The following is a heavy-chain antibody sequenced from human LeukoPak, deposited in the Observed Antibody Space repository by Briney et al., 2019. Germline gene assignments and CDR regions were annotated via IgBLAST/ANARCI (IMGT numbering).Heavy chain of an antibody. CDR1: GGTFSSYA. J-gene: IGHJ4*02. Sequence: SVKVSCKASGGTFSSYAISWVRQAPGQGLEWMGGIIPIFGTANYAQKFQGRVTMTTDTSTSTAYMELRSLRSDDTAVYYCARDLTHRRNYDNSGYQIVPAFWGQGTLVTVSS. CDR3: ARDLTHRRNYDNSGYQIVPAF. V-gene: IGHV1-69*05. D-gene: IGHD3-22*01. CDR2: IIPIFGTA.